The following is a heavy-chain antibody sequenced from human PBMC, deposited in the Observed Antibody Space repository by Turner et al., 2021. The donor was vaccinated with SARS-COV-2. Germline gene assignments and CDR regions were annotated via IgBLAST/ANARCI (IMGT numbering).Heavy chain of an antibody. CDR2: IYYSGST. V-gene: IGHV4-39*01. CDR3: ASQEALVPSYYYYYYGMDV. D-gene: IGHD3-10*01. Sequence: QLQLQESGPGLVKPSETLSLTCTVSGGSISSSSYYWGWIRQPPGKGLEWIGSIYYSGSTYYNPSLKSRVTISVDTSKNQFPLKLSSVTAADTAVYYCASQEALVPSYYYYYYGMDVWGQGTTVTVSS. CDR1: GGSISSSSYY. J-gene: IGHJ6*02.